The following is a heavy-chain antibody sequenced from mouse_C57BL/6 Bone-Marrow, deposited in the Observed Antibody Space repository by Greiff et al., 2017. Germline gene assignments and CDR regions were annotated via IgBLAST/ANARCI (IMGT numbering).Heavy chain of an antibody. V-gene: IGHV1-64*01. D-gene: IGHD2-4*01. CDR3: ARGDYDDGDAMDY. Sequence: QVQLQQPGAELVKPGASVKLSRKASGYTFTSYWMHWVKQRPGQGLEWIGMIHPNSGSTNYNEKFKSKATLTVDKSSSTAYMQLSSLTSEDSAVYYCARGDYDDGDAMDYWGQGTSVTVSS. CDR1: GYTFTSYW. CDR2: IHPNSGST. J-gene: IGHJ4*01.